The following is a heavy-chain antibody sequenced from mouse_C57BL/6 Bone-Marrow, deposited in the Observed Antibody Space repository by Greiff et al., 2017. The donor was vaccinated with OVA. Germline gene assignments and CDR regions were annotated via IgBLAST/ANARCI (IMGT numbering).Heavy chain of an antibody. CDR1: GYTFTSYW. J-gene: IGHJ2*01. D-gene: IGHD1-1*01. V-gene: IGHV1-64*01. CDR2: IHPNSGST. Sequence: VQLQQPGAELVKPGASVKLSCKASGYTFTSYWMHWVKQRPGQGLEWIGMIHPNSGSTNYNEKFKSKATLTVDKSSSTAYIQLSSLTSEDSAVYYCAKFITTNFDDWGQGTTLTVSS. CDR3: AKFITTNFDD.